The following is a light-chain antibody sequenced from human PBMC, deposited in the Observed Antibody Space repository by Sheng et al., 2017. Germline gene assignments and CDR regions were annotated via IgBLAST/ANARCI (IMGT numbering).Light chain of an antibody. V-gene: IGLV1-51*01. J-gene: IGLJ2*01. CDR1: SSNIGNSY. CDR3: GTWDNSLSGEV. Sequence: QTVLTQPPSVSAAPGQKVTISCSGSSSNIGNSYVSWYQQLPGTAPKLLIYDNNKRPSGIPDRFSGSKSGTSATLGITGLQTGDEADYYCGTWDNSLSGEVFGGGTKLTVL. CDR2: DNN.